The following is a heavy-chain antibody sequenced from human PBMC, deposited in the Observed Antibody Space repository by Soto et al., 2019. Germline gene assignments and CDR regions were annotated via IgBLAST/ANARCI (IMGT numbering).Heavy chain of an antibody. CDR1: GGSISSTSYY. V-gene: IGHV4-39*01. CDR2: IYYSGST. J-gene: IGHJ4*02. Sequence: PSETLSLTCAVYGGSISSTSYYWGWIRQPPGKGLEWIGNIYYSGSTYYNPSLTSRVTISVDTSKNQFSLKLSSVTAADTSVYYCARHKQGYNYDIDYWGLGTLVTVSS. CDR3: ARHKQGYNYDIDY. D-gene: IGHD5-18*01.